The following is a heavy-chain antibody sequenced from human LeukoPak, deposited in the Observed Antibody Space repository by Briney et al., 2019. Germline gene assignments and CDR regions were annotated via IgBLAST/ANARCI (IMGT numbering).Heavy chain of an antibody. J-gene: IGHJ4*02. CDR3: ARDTTDDYGDYYFDY. CDR1: GFTFSTYA. V-gene: IGHV3-30-3*01. Sequence: GGSLRLSCAASGFTFSTYAMHWVRQAPGKGLEWVAVVSYDGSSAYYADSVKGRFTISRDNAKNSLYLQMNSLRAEDTAVYYCARDTTDDYGDYYFDYWGQGTLVTVSS. D-gene: IGHD4-17*01. CDR2: VSYDGSSA.